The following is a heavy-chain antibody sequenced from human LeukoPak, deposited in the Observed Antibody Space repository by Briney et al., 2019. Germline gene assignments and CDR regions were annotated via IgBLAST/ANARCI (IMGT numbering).Heavy chain of an antibody. CDR3: ARDTSGSYLGFAY. V-gene: IGHV4-61*02. D-gene: IGHD1-26*01. CDR1: GGSISSGSYY. J-gene: IGHJ4*02. CDR2: IYTSGST. Sequence: SETLSLTCTVSGGSISSGSYYWSWIRQPAGKGLEWIGRIYTSGSTNYNPSLKSRVTISVDTSKNQFSLKLSSVTAADTAVYYCARDTSGSYLGFAYWDQGTLVTVSS.